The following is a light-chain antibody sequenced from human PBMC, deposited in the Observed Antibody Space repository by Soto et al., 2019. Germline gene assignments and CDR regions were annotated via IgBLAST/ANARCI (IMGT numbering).Light chain of an antibody. V-gene: IGKV1-5*03. CDR2: KAS. CDR1: QSISTW. CDR3: QQYNRYWT. J-gene: IGKJ1*01. Sequence: DIQMTQSPSTLSVSVGDRVTITCRASQSISTWLAWYQHKPGQAPKLLIYKASSLESGVPSRFSGSGSGTEFALTISSLEPDDFATYSCQQYNRYWTFGQGTKVEVK.